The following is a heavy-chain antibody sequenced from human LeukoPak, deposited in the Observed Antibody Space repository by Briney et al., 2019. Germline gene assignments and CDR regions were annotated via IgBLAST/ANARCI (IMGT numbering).Heavy chain of an antibody. D-gene: IGHD5-12*01. V-gene: IGHV4-59*01. J-gene: IGHJ3*02. Sequence: SETLSLTCTVSGGSISSYYWSWIRQPPGKGLEWIGCIYYSGSTNYNPSLKSRVTISVDTSKNQFSLKLSSVTAADTAVYYCARESGYSGYAPWAFDIWGQGTMVTVSS. CDR1: GGSISSYY. CDR2: IYYSGST. CDR3: ARESGYSGYAPWAFDI.